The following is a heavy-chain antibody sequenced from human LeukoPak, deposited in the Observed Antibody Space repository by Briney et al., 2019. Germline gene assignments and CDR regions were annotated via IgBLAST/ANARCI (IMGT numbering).Heavy chain of an antibody. CDR1: GFTVSSNY. Sequence: AGGSLRLSCAASGFTVSSNYMTWVRQAPGKGLQWVSVIYRGGTTYYADSVKGRFTISRDNSKNTLYLQMNSLRAEDTAVYYCAKMYYDRSTGVFDYWGQGTLVNVSS. V-gene: IGHV3-53*01. CDR2: IYRGGTT. CDR3: AKMYYDRSTGVFDY. D-gene: IGHD3-22*01. J-gene: IGHJ4*02.